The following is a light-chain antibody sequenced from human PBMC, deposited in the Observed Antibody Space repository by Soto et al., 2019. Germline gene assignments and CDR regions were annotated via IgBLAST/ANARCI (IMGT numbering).Light chain of an antibody. CDR3: QLYGSSPPII. CDR2: GAS. Sequence: EIVLTQSPGTLSLSPGERATLSCRASQSVSSSYLAWYQQKPGQAPRLLISGASSRATGIPDRFSGSGSGTDFTLTISRLEPEDFAVYYCQLYGSSPPIIFGQGTRLEIK. CDR1: QSVSSSY. J-gene: IGKJ5*01. V-gene: IGKV3-20*01.